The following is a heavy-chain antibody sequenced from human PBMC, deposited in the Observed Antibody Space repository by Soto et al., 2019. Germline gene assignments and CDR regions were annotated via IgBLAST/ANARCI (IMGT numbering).Heavy chain of an antibody. D-gene: IGHD3-10*01. CDR2: IYYSGST. V-gene: IGHV4-31*03. Sequence: QVQLQESGPGLVKPSQTLSLTCTVSGGSISSGGYYWSWIRQHPGKGLEWIGYIYYSGSTYYNPSRKSRVTISVDTSKNQCSLKLSSVTAADTAVYYCARSGGIVVRGGVDYWGQGTLVTVSS. CDR1: GGSISSGGYY. CDR3: ARSGGIVVRGGVDY. J-gene: IGHJ4*02.